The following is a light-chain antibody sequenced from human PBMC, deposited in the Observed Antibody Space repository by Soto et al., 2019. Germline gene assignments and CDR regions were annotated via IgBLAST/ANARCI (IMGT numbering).Light chain of an antibody. J-gene: IGKJ1*01. CDR1: QTISSW. V-gene: IGKV1-5*03. Sequence: DIQMTQSPSTLSASVGDRVTITCRASQTISSWLAWYQQKPGKVPKLLIYKASTLKSGVPSRFSGSGSGTEFTLTISSLQPDDFATYYCQHYNSYSEAFGRGTKVDIK. CDR2: KAS. CDR3: QHYNSYSEA.